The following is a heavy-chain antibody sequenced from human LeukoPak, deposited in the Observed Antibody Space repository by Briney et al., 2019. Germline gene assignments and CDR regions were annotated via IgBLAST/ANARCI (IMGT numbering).Heavy chain of an antibody. CDR3: ARGRYDSSGYNSWFDP. D-gene: IGHD3-22*01. J-gene: IGHJ5*02. CDR1: GGSISSYY. V-gene: IGHV4-59*01. Sequence: PSETLSLTCTVSGGSISSYYWSWIRQPPGKGLEWIGYIFYSGSTNYNPSLKSRVTILVDTSRNQFFLKLSSVTAADTAVYYCARGRYDSSGYNSWFDPWGQGTPVTVSS. CDR2: IFYSGST.